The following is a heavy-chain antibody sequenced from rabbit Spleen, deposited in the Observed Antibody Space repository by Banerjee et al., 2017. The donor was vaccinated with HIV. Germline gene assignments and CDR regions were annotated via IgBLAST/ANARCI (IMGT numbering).Heavy chain of an antibody. D-gene: IGHD6-1*01. J-gene: IGHJ4*01. CDR2: IDPVFGTT. Sequence: QQLVESGGGLVKPGASLTLTCKASGVSFSSGYDMCWVRQAPGKGLEWIGYIDPVFGTTYYASWAKGRFTISKTSSTTVTLQMTSLTVADTATYFCAREKSGSYGYDLWGQGTLVTVS. CDR1: GVSFSSGYD. CDR3: AREKSGSYGYDL. V-gene: IGHV1S40*01.